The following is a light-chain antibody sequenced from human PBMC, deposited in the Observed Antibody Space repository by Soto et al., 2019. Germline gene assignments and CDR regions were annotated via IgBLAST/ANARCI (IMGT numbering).Light chain of an antibody. V-gene: IGKV3-20*01. CDR1: QSVNNNY. CDR3: QQYGRTPPIT. CDR2: DAS. Sequence: EIVLTQSPGTLSLSPGERATLSCRASQSVNNNYLAWYQQKPGQAPRPLIYDASLKATGIPDRFSGSRSSTEVSLTISRLEPEDFAVYYCQQYGRTPPITFGQGTRLEIK. J-gene: IGKJ5*01.